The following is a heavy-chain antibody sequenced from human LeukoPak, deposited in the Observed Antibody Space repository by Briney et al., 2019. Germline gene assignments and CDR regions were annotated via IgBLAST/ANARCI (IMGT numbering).Heavy chain of an antibody. Sequence: GGSLRLSCAASGFTFSSYGMHWVRQAPGKGLEWVAVISYDGSNKYYADSVKGRFTISRDNSKNTLYLQMNSLRAEDTAVYYCARNKWELLYYYGMDVWGQGTTVTVSS. CDR3: ARNKWELLYYYGMDV. J-gene: IGHJ6*02. CDR1: GFTFSSYG. D-gene: IGHD1-26*01. V-gene: IGHV3-30*03. CDR2: ISYDGSNK.